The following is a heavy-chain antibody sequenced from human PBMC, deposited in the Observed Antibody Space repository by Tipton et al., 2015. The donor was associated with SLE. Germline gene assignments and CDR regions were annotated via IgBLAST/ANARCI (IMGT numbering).Heavy chain of an antibody. CDR3: ARCPLVPNWFDP. J-gene: IGHJ5*02. CDR1: GYSISSGYY. V-gene: IGHV4-38-2*01. D-gene: IGHD6-13*01. Sequence: TLSLTCAVSGYSISSGYYWGWIRQPPGKGLEWIGSIYHSGSTYYNPSLKSRVTISVDTSKNQFSLKLSSVTAADTAVYYCARCPLVPNWFDPWGQGTLVTVSS. CDR2: IYHSGST.